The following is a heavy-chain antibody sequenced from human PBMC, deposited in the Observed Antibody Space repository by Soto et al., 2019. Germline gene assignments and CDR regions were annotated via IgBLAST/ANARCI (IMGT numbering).Heavy chain of an antibody. D-gene: IGHD6-13*01. J-gene: IGHJ6*02. Sequence: EVQLVESGGGLVQPGRSLRLSCAASGFTFDDYAMHWVRQAPGKGLEWVSGISWNSGSIGYADSVKGRFTISRDNAKNALYLQMNSLSAEDTALYYCAKDHEQQLAYGMDVWGQGTTVTVSS. CDR3: AKDHEQQLAYGMDV. CDR2: ISWNSGSI. V-gene: IGHV3-9*01. CDR1: GFTFDDYA.